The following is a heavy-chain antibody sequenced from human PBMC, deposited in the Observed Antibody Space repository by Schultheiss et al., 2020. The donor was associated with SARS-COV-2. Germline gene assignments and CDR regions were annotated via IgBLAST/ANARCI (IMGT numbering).Heavy chain of an antibody. CDR1: GFTFSSYG. J-gene: IGHJ5*02. D-gene: IGHD5-18*01. CDR3: ARESSYGPLRGSNWFDP. V-gene: IGHV3-30*03. Sequence: GGSLRLSCAASGFTFSSYGMHWVRQAPGKGLEWVAVISYDGSNKYYADSVKGRFTISRDNSKNTLYLQMNSLRAEDTAVYYCARESSYGPLRGSNWFDPWGQGTLVTVSS. CDR2: ISYDGSNK.